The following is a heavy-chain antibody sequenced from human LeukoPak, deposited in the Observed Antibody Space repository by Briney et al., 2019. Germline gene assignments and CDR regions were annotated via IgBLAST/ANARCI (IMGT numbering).Heavy chain of an antibody. Sequence: SETLSLTCTVSGGSISSGSYYWGWIRQPAGKGLEWIGRIYTSGSTNYNPSLKSRVTILVDTSKNHFSLKLSSVTAADTAVYYCARDDCSGGSCYSDYWGQGTLVTVSS. V-gene: IGHV4-61*02. CDR3: ARDDCSGGSCYSDY. D-gene: IGHD2-15*01. CDR1: GGSISSGSYY. J-gene: IGHJ4*02. CDR2: IYTSGST.